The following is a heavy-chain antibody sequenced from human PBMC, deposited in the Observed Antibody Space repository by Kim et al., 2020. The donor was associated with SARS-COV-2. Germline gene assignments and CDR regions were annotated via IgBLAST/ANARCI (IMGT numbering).Heavy chain of an antibody. CDR2: FDPEYGKT. Sequence: ASVKVSCKVTGYTLTEISMHWVRQAPGKGLEWMGGFDPEYGKTIYAQKFQGRVTMTEDTSTDTAYMELSSLRSEDTAVYYCATAPIVVVSAAIGGGYYYYMDVWGKGTTVTVSS. V-gene: IGHV1-24*01. CDR3: ATAPIVVVSAAIGGGYYYYMDV. D-gene: IGHD2-2*01. J-gene: IGHJ6*03. CDR1: GYTLTEIS.